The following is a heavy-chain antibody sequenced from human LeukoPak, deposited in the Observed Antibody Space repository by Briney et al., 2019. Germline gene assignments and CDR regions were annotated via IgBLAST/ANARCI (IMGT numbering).Heavy chain of an antibody. CDR3: ARVTDAPGYSSYYYFDY. D-gene: IGHD6-19*01. Sequence: PSETLSLTCAVYGGSFSGYYWSWVRQPPGKGLEWIGEIYHSGSTNYNPSLKSRVTISVDKSKNQFSLKLSSVTAADTAVYYCARVTDAPGYSSYYYFDYWGQGTLVTVSS. V-gene: IGHV4-34*01. CDR1: GGSFSGYY. J-gene: IGHJ4*02. CDR2: IYHSGST.